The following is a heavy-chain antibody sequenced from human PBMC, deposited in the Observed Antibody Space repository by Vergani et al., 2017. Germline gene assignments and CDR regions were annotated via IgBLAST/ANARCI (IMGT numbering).Heavy chain of an antibody. D-gene: IGHD1-7*01. V-gene: IGHV3-33*01. Sequence: QVQLVESGGGVVQPGRSLRLSCAASGFTFSHYGIHWVRQAPGKGLEWVAVIWSDGSRKYYGDSVKGRFTISRDKSKNTVYLQMVSLRGEDTAVYYCGRERPETNAYDYWGQGTLVTVSS. CDR1: GFTFSHYG. CDR2: IWSDGSRK. J-gene: IGHJ4*02. CDR3: GRERPETNAYDY.